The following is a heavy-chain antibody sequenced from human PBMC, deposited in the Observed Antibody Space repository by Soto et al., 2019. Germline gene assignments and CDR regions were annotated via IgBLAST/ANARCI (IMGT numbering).Heavy chain of an antibody. Sequence: AASVKVSCKASGGTFSSYAISWVRQAPGQGLEWMGGIIPIFGTANYAQKFQGRVTITADESTSTAYMELSSLRSEDTAVYYCARVKRSYSSSWYGYFDYWGQGTLVTVSS. J-gene: IGHJ4*02. CDR1: GGTFSSYA. D-gene: IGHD6-13*01. CDR2: IIPIFGTA. V-gene: IGHV1-69*13. CDR3: ARVKRSYSSSWYGYFDY.